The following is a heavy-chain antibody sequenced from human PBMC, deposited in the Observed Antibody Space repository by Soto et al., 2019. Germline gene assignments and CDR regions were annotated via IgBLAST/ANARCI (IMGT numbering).Heavy chain of an antibody. CDR3: ARQQLLRDYYYYGMDV. CDR1: GGSISSYY. J-gene: IGHJ6*02. Sequence: PLETLFLTCTVSGGSISSYYWSWIRQPPGKGLEWIGYIYYSGSTNYNPSLKSRVTISVDTSKNQFSLKLSSVTAADTAVYYCARQQLLRDYYYYGMDVWGRGTTVTVSS. D-gene: IGHD6-13*01. V-gene: IGHV4-59*01. CDR2: IYYSGST.